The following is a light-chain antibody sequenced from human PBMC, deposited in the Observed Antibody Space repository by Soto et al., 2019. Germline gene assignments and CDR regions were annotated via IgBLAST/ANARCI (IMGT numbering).Light chain of an antibody. V-gene: IGLV1-51*01. J-gene: IGLJ2*01. CDR1: TSNIRYNS. CDR2: DNN. CDR3: GAWDSSLSAVV. Sequence: QSVLTQPPSVSSAPGQKVTIPCSGSTSNIRYNSVSWYQQLPGTAPKLLIYDNNKRPSGIPDRFSGSKSGTSATLGIAGLQTGDEADYYCGAWDSSLSAVVFGGGTQLTVL.